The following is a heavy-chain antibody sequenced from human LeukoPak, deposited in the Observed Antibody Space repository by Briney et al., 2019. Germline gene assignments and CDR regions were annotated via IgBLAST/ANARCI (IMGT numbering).Heavy chain of an antibody. J-gene: IGHJ4*02. D-gene: IGHD3-3*01. CDR1: GGSSSGYY. CDR3: ARVHRRITIFGVAPFDY. Sequence: PSETLSLTCAVYGGSSSGYYWSWIRQPPGKGLEWIGEINHSGSTNYNPSLKSRVTISVDTSKNQFSLKLSSVTAADTAVYYCARVHRRITIFGVAPFDYWGQGTLVTVSS. V-gene: IGHV4-34*01. CDR2: INHSGST.